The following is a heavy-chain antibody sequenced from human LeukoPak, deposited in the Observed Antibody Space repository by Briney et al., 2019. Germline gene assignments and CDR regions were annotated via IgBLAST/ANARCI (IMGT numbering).Heavy chain of an antibody. D-gene: IGHD2-21*02. Sequence: GGSLRLSCAASGFTFSSYAMSWVRQAPGKGLEWVSAISGSGGSTYYADSVKGRFTISRDNSKNTLYLDMNSLRAEDTALYYCTRGQSYCGADCYSDWGQGTLVTVSS. V-gene: IGHV3-23*01. CDR1: GFTFSSYA. CDR2: ISGSGGST. CDR3: TRGQSYCGADCYSD. J-gene: IGHJ4*02.